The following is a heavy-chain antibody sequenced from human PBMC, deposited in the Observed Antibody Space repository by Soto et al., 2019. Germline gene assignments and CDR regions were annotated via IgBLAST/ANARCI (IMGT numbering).Heavy chain of an antibody. V-gene: IGHV1-8*01. J-gene: IGHJ6*02. CDR2: MNPNSGNT. Sequence: QVQLVQYGAEVKKPGASVKVSCKASGYTFTSYDINWVRQATGQGLEWMGWMNPNSGNTGYAQKFQGRVTITRNTPISTAYMELTSLRSEDTAVYYCAGPSPLTMVRGPYYGMDVLGPGTTVNVSS. D-gene: IGHD3-10*01. CDR1: GYTFTSYD. CDR3: AGPSPLTMVRGPYYGMDV.